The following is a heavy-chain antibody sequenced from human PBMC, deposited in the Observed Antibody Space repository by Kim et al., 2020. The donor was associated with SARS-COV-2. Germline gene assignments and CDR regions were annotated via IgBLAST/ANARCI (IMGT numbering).Heavy chain of an antibody. CDR1: GFTFGDYA. V-gene: IGHV3-49*03. D-gene: IGHD3-22*01. CDR2: IRSKAYGGTT. CDR3: TRDLYYDSSGYYEDYFDY. J-gene: IGHJ4*02. Sequence: GGSLRLSCTASGFTFGDYAMSWFRQAPGKGLEWVGFIRSKAYGGTTEYAASVKGRFTISRDDSKSIAYLQMNSLKTEDTAVYYCTRDLYYDSSGYYEDYFDYWGQGTLVTVSS.